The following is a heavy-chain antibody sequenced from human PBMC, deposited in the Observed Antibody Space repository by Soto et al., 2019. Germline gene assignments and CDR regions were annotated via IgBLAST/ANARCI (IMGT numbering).Heavy chain of an antibody. Sequence: EVQLLESGGGLVQPGGSLRLSCAASGFTFSDYAMTWVRQAPGKGLEWVSSITGTGSHTYYADYVKGRFTISRDNSKNTLYLQMSSLRVEDTGVYYCAKDRPIGAAGKFFDSWGQGTVVTVSS. V-gene: IGHV3-23*01. D-gene: IGHD6-13*01. J-gene: IGHJ4*02. CDR1: GFTFSDYA. CDR2: ITGTGSHT. CDR3: AKDRPIGAAGKFFDS.